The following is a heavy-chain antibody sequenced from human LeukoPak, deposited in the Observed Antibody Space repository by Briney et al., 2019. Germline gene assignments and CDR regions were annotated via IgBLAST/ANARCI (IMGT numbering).Heavy chain of an antibody. CDR3: ARVGVSGRVFDYVWGSYRQDY. CDR2: INPNSGGT. V-gene: IGHV1-2*02. D-gene: IGHD3-16*02. CDR1: GYTFTGYY. J-gene: IGHJ4*02. Sequence: ASVKVSCKASGYTFTGYYMHWVRQAPGQGLEWMGWINPNSGGTNYAQKFQGRVTMTRDTSISPAYMELSRLRSDDTAVYYCARVGVSGRVFDYVWGSYRQDYWGQGTLVTVSS.